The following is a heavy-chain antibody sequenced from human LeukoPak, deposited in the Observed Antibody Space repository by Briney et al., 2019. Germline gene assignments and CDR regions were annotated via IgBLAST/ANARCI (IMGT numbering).Heavy chain of an antibody. V-gene: IGHV4-59*01. CDR1: GGSISSYY. CDR2: IYYSGST. Sequence: SETLSLTCTVSGGSISSYYWSWIRQPPGKGLEWIGYIYYSGSTNYNPSLKSRVTIPVDTSKNQFSLKLSSVTAADTAVYYCARDLGIVASYGMDVWGQGTTVTVSS. D-gene: IGHD1-26*01. J-gene: IGHJ6*02. CDR3: ARDLGIVASYGMDV.